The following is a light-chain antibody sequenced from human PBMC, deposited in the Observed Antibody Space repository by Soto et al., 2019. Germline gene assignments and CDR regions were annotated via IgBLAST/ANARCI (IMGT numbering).Light chain of an antibody. CDR3: QQRSNWPGT. CDR1: QSVSSS. CDR2: DAS. Sequence: EIVLTQSPATLYLSLGERATLSCRASQSVSSSLAWYQQKPGQAPRLLIYDASNRATGIPARFSGSGSGTDFTLTISSLEPEDFAVYYCQQRSNWPGTFGQGTKVEIK. V-gene: IGKV3-11*01. J-gene: IGKJ1*01.